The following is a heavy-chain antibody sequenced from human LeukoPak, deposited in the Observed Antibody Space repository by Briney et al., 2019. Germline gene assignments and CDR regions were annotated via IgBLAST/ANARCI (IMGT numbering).Heavy chain of an antibody. Sequence: ASLKVSCKASGYTFTSYGISWVRQAPGQGLEWMGWISAYNGNTNYAQKLQGRVTMTTDTSTSTAYMELRSLRSDDTAVYYCASARAGYFDWLLNYWGQGTLVTVSS. CDR2: ISAYNGNT. J-gene: IGHJ4*02. CDR3: ASARAGYFDWLLNY. V-gene: IGHV1-18*01. CDR1: GYTFTSYG. D-gene: IGHD3-9*01.